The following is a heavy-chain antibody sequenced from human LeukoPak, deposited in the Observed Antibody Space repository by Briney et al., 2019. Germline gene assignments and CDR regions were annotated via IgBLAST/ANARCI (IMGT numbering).Heavy chain of an antibody. J-gene: IGHJ4*02. CDR3: AREGGPYRPLDY. CDR2: VNLQGST. V-gene: IGHV4-4*02. CDR1: GGSITSTNY. Sequence: SGTLSLTCGVSGGSITSTNYWTWVRQPPGKGLEWIGEVNLQGSTNYNPSLMGRVAISVDMSETHISLQLTSVTAADTAVYYCAREGGPYRPLDYSGQGTLVTVSS.